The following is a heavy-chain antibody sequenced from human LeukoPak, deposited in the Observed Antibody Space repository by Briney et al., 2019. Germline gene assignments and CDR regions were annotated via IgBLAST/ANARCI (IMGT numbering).Heavy chain of an antibody. D-gene: IGHD6-13*01. Sequence: PSETLSLTCTVSGGSISSYYWSWIRQPPGKGLEWIGYIYYSGSTNYNPSLKSRVTISVDTSKNQFSLKLSSVTAADTAAYYCARRFVGYDSSWGASDIWGLGTMVTVPS. V-gene: IGHV4-59*08. CDR2: IYYSGST. J-gene: IGHJ3*02. CDR3: ARRFVGYDSSWGASDI. CDR1: GGSISSYY.